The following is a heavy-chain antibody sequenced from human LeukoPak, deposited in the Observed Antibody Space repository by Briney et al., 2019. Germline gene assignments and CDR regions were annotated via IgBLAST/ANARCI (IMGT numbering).Heavy chain of an antibody. CDR1: GFTFSSYA. CDR2: ISGSGGST. D-gene: IGHD3-22*01. J-gene: IGHJ4*02. CDR3: AKGTVRYYDSSGYLV. V-gene: IGHV3-23*01. Sequence: GGSLRLSCAASGFTFSSYAMSWVRQAPGKGLEWVSAISGSGGSTYYADSVKGRFTISRDNSKNTLYLQMNSLRAEDTAVYYCAKGTVRYYDSSGYLVWGQGTLVTVSS.